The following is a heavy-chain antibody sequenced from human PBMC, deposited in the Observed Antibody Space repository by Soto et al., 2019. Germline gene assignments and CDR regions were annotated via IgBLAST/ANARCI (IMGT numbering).Heavy chain of an antibody. CDR1: GGSISSGGYY. Sequence: SETLSLTCTVSGGSISSGGYYWSWIRQHPGKGLEWIGYIYYSGSTYYNPSLKSQVTISVDTSKNQFSLKLSSVTAADTAVYYCARGRRGGFWSGYYTSNWFDPWGRGTLVTVSS. CDR3: ARGRRGGFWSGYYTSNWFDP. CDR2: IYYSGST. J-gene: IGHJ5*02. V-gene: IGHV4-31*01. D-gene: IGHD3-3*01.